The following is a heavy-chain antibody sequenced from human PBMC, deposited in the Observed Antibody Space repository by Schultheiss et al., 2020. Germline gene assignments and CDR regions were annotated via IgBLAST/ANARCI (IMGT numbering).Heavy chain of an antibody. CDR3: AREVPGYYDSSGYYPRGVYFDY. D-gene: IGHD3-22*01. CDR1: GYTFTGYY. V-gene: IGHV1-2*04. Sequence: GESLKISCKAAGYTFTGYYMHWVRQAPGQGLEWMGWINPNSGGTNYAQKFQGWVTMTRDTSISTAYMELSRLRSDDTAVYYCAREVPGYYDSSGYYPRGVYFDYWGQGTLVTVSS. CDR2: INPNSGGT. J-gene: IGHJ4*02.